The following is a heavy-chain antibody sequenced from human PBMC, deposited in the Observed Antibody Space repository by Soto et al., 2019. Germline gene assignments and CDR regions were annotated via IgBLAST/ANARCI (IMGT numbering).Heavy chain of an antibody. V-gene: IGHV4-59*01. CDR2: IYYSGST. D-gene: IGHD6-19*01. CDR1: GGSIGSYY. Sequence: SETLALTCTVSGGSIGSYYRSWIRQPPGKGLEWIGYIYYSGSTNYNPSLKSRVTISVDTSKNQFSLKLSSVTAADTAVYYCARGERSRGWRAYYGMDVWGQGTTVTVSS. CDR3: ARGERSRGWRAYYGMDV. J-gene: IGHJ6*02.